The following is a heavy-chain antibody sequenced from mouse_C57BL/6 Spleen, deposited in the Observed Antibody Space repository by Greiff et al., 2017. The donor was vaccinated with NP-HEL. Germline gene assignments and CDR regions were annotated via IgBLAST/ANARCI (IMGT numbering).Heavy chain of an antibody. CDR3: ARSRVDYDVGFAY. V-gene: IGHV1-59*01. D-gene: IGHD2-4*01. CDR1: GYTFTSYW. J-gene: IGHJ3*01. CDR2: IDPSDSYT. Sequence: QVQLQQPGAELVRPGTSVKLSCKASGYTFTSYWMHWVKQRPGQGLEWIGVIDPSDSYTNYNQKFKGKATLTVDTSSSTAYMQLSSLTSEDSAVYYCARSRVDYDVGFAYWGQGTLVTVSA.